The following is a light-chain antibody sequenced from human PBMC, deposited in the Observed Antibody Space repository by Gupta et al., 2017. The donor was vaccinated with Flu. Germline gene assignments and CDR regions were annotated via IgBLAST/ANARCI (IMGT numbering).Light chain of an antibody. J-gene: IGKJ1*01. CDR1: ESVGID. Sequence: PASLSVSPGERATLSCRASESVGIDLAWYQQKSGPPPRLLIYDASTRATGVPARFSGSGSGTEFTLTISSLQSEDVAVYYCPHKYHCLWAFGQGTKVEIK. V-gene: IGKV3-15*01. CDR3: PHKYHCLWA. CDR2: DAS.